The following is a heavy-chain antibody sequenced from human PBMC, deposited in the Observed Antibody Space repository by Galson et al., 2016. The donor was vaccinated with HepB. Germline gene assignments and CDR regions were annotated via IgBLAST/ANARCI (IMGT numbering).Heavy chain of an antibody. CDR2: ISSSSNTI. J-gene: IGHJ4*02. CDR3: ARLTGFYHGFDY. CDR1: GFIFSTYS. Sequence: SLRLSCAASGFIFSTYSMNWVRQAPGKGLEWISYISSSSNTIYQADSVKGRFTVSRDNAKNSVYLQMSSLRAEDTAVYCCARLTGFYHGFDYWGQGILVTVSS. D-gene: IGHD3-9*01. V-gene: IGHV3-48*04.